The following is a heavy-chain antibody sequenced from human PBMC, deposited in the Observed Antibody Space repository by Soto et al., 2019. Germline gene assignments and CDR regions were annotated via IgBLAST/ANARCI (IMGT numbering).Heavy chain of an antibody. CDR3: ARGGRNTAEAY. J-gene: IGHJ4*02. Sequence: QVQLVQSGAEVKKPGASVKVSCKASGYTFTSYGISWVRQAPGQGLVYMGWISAYNGNTNYAQNLQGRVTMTTDTSTGTAYMELRSMSAADTAVYYCARGGRNTAEAYWGQGTLVTVSS. D-gene: IGHD5-18*01. CDR1: GYTFTSYG. CDR2: ISAYNGNT. V-gene: IGHV1-18*01.